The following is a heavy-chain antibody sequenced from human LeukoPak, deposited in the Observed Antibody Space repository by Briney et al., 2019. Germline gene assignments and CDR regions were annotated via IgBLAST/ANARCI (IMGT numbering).Heavy chain of an antibody. CDR1: GFIFSSYE. CDR2: IGGSGSTT. J-gene: IGHJ3*02. Sequence: GGSLRLSCAASGFIFSSYEMNWVRQAPGKGLDWVSYIGGSGSTTYYADSMRGRFTISRDNAKNSLYLQMNSLRAEDTAVYYCARDSGTYYKPGAFDIWGQGTMVTVSS. D-gene: IGHD3-10*01. CDR3: ARDSGTYYKPGAFDI. V-gene: IGHV3-48*03.